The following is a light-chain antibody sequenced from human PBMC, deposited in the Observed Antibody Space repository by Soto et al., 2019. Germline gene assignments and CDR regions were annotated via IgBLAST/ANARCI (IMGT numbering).Light chain of an antibody. CDR3: QQYNNNSPFI. CDR2: DAS. CDR1: QSISSW. J-gene: IGKJ3*01. Sequence: DIRMTQSPSTLSASVGDRVTITCRASQSISSWLAWYQQKPGKAPKLLIYDASSLESGVPSRFSGSGSGTEFTLTISSLQPDDFATYYCQQYNNNSPFIFGPGTNVDIK. V-gene: IGKV1-5*01.